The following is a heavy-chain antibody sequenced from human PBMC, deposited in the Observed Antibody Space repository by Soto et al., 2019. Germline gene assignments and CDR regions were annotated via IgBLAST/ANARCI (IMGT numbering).Heavy chain of an antibody. V-gene: IGHV2-5*01. CDR1: GFSLSTSGVG. CDR3: AHKWYSSSWYGYWFDP. Sequence: SGPTLVNPTQTLTLTCTFSGFSLSTSGVGVGWIRQPPGKALEWLALIYWNDDKRYSPSLRSRLTITKDTSKNQVVLTMTNMDPVDTATYYGAHKWYSSSWYGYWFDPWGQGTLVTVSS. J-gene: IGHJ5*02. CDR2: IYWNDDK. D-gene: IGHD6-13*01.